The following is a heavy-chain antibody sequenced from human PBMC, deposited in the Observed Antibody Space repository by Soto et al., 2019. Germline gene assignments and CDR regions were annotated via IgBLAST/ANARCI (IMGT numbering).Heavy chain of an antibody. J-gene: IGHJ6*02. V-gene: IGHV1-2*04. CDR1: GYTFTGYY. CDR2: INPNSGGT. D-gene: IGHD2-2*01. Sequence: QVQLVQSGAEVKKPGASVKVSCKASGYTFTGYYMHWVRQAPGQGLEWMGWINPNSGGTNYAQKFQGWVTMTRDTSISTAYMELSRLRSDDTAVYYCARVGRYCISTSCYYYGMDVWGQGTTVTVSS. CDR3: ARVGRYCISTSCYYYGMDV.